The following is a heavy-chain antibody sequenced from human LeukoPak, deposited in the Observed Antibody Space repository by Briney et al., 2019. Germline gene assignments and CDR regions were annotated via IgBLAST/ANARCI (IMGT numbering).Heavy chain of an antibody. J-gene: IGHJ4*02. Sequence: GGSLRLSCAASGFTFSSYSMNWVRQAPGKGLEWVSYISSSSSTIHYADSVKGRFTISRDNAKNSLYVQMNSLRAEDTAVYYCARDNGVRYFDWLPGGFDYWGQGTLVTVPS. D-gene: IGHD3-9*01. CDR3: ARDNGVRYFDWLPGGFDY. CDR1: GFTFSSYS. CDR2: ISSSSSTI. V-gene: IGHV3-48*01.